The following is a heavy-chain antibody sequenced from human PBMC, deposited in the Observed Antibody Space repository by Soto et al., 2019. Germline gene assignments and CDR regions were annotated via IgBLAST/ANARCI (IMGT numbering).Heavy chain of an antibody. V-gene: IGHV3-23*01. CDR2: ISGSGGST. J-gene: IGHJ5*02. Sequence: GGSLRLSCAASGLTFSSYAMSWVRQAPGKGLEWVSAISGSGGSTYYADSVKGRFTISRDNAKNTLHLQMNSLRVEDTALYYCAKVGTDFRSGHYSWFDPWGQGTLVTVSS. CDR1: GLTFSSYA. D-gene: IGHD3-3*01. CDR3: AKVGTDFRSGHYSWFDP.